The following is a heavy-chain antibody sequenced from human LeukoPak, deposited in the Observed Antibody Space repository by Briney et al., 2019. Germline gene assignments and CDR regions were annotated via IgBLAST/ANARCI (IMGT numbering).Heavy chain of an antibody. Sequence: PGGSLRLSCAVSGFTFTDYTMNWVRQAPGRGLEWVSFISSSTSISYADSVKGRFTMSRDNAKDSLYLQMNSLRAEDTAVYYCARDLNWAFDYWGQGTVVTVSS. CDR2: ISSSTSI. J-gene: IGHJ4*02. D-gene: IGHD7-27*01. CDR1: GFTFTDYT. CDR3: ARDLNWAFDY. V-gene: IGHV3-69-1*01.